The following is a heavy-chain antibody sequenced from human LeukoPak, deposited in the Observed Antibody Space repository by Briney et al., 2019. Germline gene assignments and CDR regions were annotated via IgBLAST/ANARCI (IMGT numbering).Heavy chain of an antibody. CDR1: GFTFSSYA. Sequence: GGSLRLSCAASGFTFSSYAMSWVRQALGKGLEWVSTISGSGDSTYYADSVKGRFTISRDNSKNTLYLQMNSLRAEDTAVYYCAKSDLGRQFDYWGQGTLVTVSS. V-gene: IGHV3-23*01. D-gene: IGHD7-27*01. CDR3: AKSDLGRQFDY. CDR2: ISGSGDST. J-gene: IGHJ4*02.